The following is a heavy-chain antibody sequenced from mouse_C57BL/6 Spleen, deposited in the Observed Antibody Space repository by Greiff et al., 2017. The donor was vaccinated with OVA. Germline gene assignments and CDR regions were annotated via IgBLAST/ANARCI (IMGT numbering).Heavy chain of an antibody. J-gene: IGHJ2*01. V-gene: IGHV3-6*01. Sequence: EVQLQQSGPGLVKPSQSLSLTCSVTGYSITSGYYWNWIRQFPGNKLEWMGYISYDGSNNYNPSLKNRISITRDTSKNQFFLKLNSVTTEDTATYYCARSYGSPYVDYWGQGTTLTVSS. D-gene: IGHD1-1*01. CDR3: ARSYGSPYVDY. CDR2: ISYDGSN. CDR1: GYSITSGYY.